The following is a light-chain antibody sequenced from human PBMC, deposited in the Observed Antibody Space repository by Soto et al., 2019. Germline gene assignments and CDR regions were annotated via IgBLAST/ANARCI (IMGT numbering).Light chain of an antibody. CDR3: QQYNNWPPGT. CDR1: QSVSSY. CDR2: GAS. J-gene: IGKJ1*01. Sequence: EIVLTQSPVTLSLSPGERATLSCRASQSVSSYLAWYQQKPGQAPRLLIYGASTRATGIPARFSGSGSGTEFTLTISSLQSEDFAVYYCQQYNNWPPGTFGQGTKVDIK. V-gene: IGKV3-15*01.